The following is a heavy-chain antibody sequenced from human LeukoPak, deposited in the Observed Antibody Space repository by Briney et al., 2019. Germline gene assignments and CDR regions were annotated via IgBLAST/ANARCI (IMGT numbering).Heavy chain of an antibody. CDR3: ARGIVVVPAATRRDYYMDV. Sequence: GASVKVSCKASGYTFTSYDINWARQATGQGLEWMGWMNPNSGNTGYAQKFQGRVTITRNTSISTAHMELSSLRSEDTAVYYCARGIVVVPAATRRDYYMDVWGKGTTVTVSS. J-gene: IGHJ6*03. CDR2: MNPNSGNT. D-gene: IGHD2-2*01. CDR1: GYTFTSYD. V-gene: IGHV1-8*03.